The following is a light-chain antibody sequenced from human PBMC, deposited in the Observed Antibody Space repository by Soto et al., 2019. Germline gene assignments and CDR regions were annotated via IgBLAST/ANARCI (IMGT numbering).Light chain of an antibody. CDR3: QKNNSAPIT. V-gene: IGKV1-27*01. CDR2: AAS. Sequence: DIPMTQSPSSLSASVGDRVTITCRASQGIKNYLAWYQQKPGRVPKLLIYAASTLQSGIPSWFSGSGSGTDFTITSSSLQPEDAVTYYRQKNNSAPITFGGGTKVEIK. CDR1: QGIKNY. J-gene: IGKJ4*01.